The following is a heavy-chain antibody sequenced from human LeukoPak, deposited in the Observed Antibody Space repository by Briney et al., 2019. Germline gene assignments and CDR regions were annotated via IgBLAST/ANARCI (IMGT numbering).Heavy chain of an antibody. CDR3: ARDRATVTTGWFDP. D-gene: IGHD4-17*01. CDR1: GYTFTSYG. J-gene: IGHJ5*02. CDR2: ISAYNGNT. Sequence: ASVKVSCKASGYTFTSYGISWVRQAPGQGLEWMVWISAYNGNTNYAQKLQGRVTMTTDTSTSTAYMELRSLRSDDTAVYYCARDRATVTTGWFDPWGQGALVTVSS. V-gene: IGHV1-18*01.